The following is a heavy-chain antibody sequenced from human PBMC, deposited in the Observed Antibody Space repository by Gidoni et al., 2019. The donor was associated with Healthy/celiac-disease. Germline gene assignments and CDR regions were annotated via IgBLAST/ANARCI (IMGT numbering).Heavy chain of an antibody. CDR2: IYYSGST. V-gene: IGHV4-39*07. D-gene: IGHD3-22*01. CDR3: ARGADYYDSSGYSD. J-gene: IGHJ4*02. CDR1: GGSISSSSYY. Sequence: QLQLQESGPGLAKPSETLSLTCTVSGGSISSSSYYWGWIRQPPGKGLEWIGSIYYSGSTYYNPSLKSRVTISVDTSKNQFSLKLSSVTAADTAVYYCARGADYYDSSGYSDWGQGTLVTVSS.